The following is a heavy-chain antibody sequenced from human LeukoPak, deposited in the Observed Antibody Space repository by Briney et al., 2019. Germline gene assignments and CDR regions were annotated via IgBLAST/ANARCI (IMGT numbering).Heavy chain of an antibody. CDR3: VKRDRGTFDY. J-gene: IGHJ4*02. CDR1: GFTFSTYA. V-gene: IGHV3-23*01. D-gene: IGHD1-1*01. Sequence: GGSLRLSCAASGFTFSTYAMTWVRQAPGKGLEWVSAIGARGDTSDYADSVKGRFTISRDNSKNTLYLQMNTLSAEDTAIYYCVKRDRGTFDYWGQGTLVTVSS. CDR2: IGARGDTS.